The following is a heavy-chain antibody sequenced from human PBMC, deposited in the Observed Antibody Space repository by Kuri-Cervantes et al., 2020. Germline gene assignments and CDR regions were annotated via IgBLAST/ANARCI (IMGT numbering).Heavy chain of an antibody. CDR2: IHPNSGGT. D-gene: IGHD1-26*01. V-gene: IGHV1-2*02. J-gene: IGHJ6*03. Sequence: ASVKVSCRASGGTFSSYAISWVRQAPGQGLEWMGWIHPNSGGTNYAQMFQGRVTMTRDMSFSTAYMELSRLRSDDTAVYYCARSSGTLDYYYMDVWGKGTTVTVSS. CDR3: ARSSGTLDYYYMDV. CDR1: GGTFSSYA.